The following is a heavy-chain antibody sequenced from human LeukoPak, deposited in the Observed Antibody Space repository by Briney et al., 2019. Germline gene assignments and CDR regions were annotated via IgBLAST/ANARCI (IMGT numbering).Heavy chain of an antibody. Sequence: GASVKVSCKASGYTFTSYDINWVRQATGQGLEWMGWMNPNSGNTGYAQKFQGRVTITRNTSISTAYMELSSLRSEDTAVYYCARGCSGGSCRKRNWFDPWGQGTLVTVSS. CDR2: MNPNSGNT. V-gene: IGHV1-8*03. D-gene: IGHD2-15*01. CDR1: GYTFTSYD. CDR3: ARGCSGGSCRKRNWFDP. J-gene: IGHJ5*02.